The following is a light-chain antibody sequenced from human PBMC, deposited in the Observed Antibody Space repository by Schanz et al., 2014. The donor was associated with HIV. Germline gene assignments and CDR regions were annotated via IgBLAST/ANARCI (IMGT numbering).Light chain of an antibody. J-gene: IGKJ1*01. CDR3: MQGRHLPWT. CDR2: HAS. Sequence: EIVMTQSPATLSVSPGERATLSCRASQSVSSNLAWYQQKPGQAPRLLIYHASTRATGVPARFSGSGSGTDFTLKISRVEAEDIGVYYCMQGRHLPWTFGQGTKVEIK. CDR1: QSVSSN. V-gene: IGKV3D-15*01.